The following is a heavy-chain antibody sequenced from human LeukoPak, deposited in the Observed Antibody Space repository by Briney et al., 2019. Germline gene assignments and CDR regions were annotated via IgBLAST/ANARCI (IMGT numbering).Heavy chain of an antibody. V-gene: IGHV4-59*01. CDR2: IYYSGST. CDR3: ARVYYDGSGYNFDY. CDR1: GDSISSYY. D-gene: IGHD3-22*01. Sequence: SETLSLTCTVSGDSISSYYWSWIRQPPGKGLEWIGYIYYSGSTNYNPSLKSRVTISVDTSKNQFSLKLSSVSAADTAVYYCARVYYDGSGYNFDYWGQGTLVTVSS. J-gene: IGHJ4*02.